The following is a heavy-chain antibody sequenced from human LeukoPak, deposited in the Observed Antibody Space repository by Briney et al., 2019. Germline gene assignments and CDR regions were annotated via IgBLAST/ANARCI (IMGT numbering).Heavy chain of an antibody. CDR3: ARGRGIVDNDFDY. J-gene: IGHJ4*02. V-gene: IGHV3-21*01. Sequence: GGSLRLSCAASGFTSSSYSMNWVRQAPGKGLEWVSSISSSSSYIYYADSVKGRFTISRGNAKNSLYLQMNSLRAEDTAVYYCARGRGIVDNDFDYWGQGTLVTVSS. CDR1: GFTSSSYS. D-gene: IGHD1-26*01. CDR2: ISSSSSYI.